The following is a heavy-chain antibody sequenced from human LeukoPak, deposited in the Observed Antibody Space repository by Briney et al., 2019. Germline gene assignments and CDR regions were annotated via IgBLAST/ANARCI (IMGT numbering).Heavy chain of an antibody. D-gene: IGHD5-24*01. Sequence: QTGGSLRLSCSASGFTLSNYDMRWVRQEKEKGLEWVSFIGTGGHTYHARSVKGRFTINRENDKHSLYLQMNSLVAGDTAIYYCTRGGLEAPCDVWGQGTMVAVPS. CDR3: TRGGLEAPCDV. CDR2: IGTGGHT. J-gene: IGHJ3*01. CDR1: GFTLSNYD. V-gene: IGHV3-13*01.